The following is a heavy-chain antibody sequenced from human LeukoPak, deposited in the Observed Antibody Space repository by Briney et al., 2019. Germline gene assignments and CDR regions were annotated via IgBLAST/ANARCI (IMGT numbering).Heavy chain of an antibody. Sequence: SETLSLTCTVSGGSISSSSYYWGWIRQPPGKGLEWIGSIYYSRSTYYNPSLKSRVTISVDTSKNQFSLKLSSVTAADTAVYYCARDHPSGPYGDYVGYWGQGTLVTVSS. CDR3: ARDHPSGPYGDYVGY. CDR1: GGSISSSSYY. CDR2: IYYSRST. D-gene: IGHD4-17*01. J-gene: IGHJ4*02. V-gene: IGHV4-39*07.